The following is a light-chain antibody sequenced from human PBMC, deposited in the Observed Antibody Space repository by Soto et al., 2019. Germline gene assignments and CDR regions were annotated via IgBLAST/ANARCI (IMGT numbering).Light chain of an antibody. Sequence: DIVMTQSPLSLAVTPGEPASISCRSSQSLLNSTGNTYVDWYLQKSGQSPQLRIYLGSSRASGVPARFSGSGSGTDFTLKISRVEAADVGVYYCMQALQTPLTFGQGTRVEIK. V-gene: IGKV2-28*01. CDR3: MQALQTPLT. CDR1: QSLLNSTGNTY. CDR2: LGS. J-gene: IGKJ2*01.